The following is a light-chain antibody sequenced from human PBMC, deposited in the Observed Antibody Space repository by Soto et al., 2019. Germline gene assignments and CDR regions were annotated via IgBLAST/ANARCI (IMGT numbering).Light chain of an antibody. CDR2: DDS. J-gene: IGLJ2*01. CDR3: QVWDGSNDHVV. CDR1: NIGTKS. Sequence: SYVLTQTPAVPVAPGQPASITCGGNNIGTKSVHWYQQKPGQAPILVVYDDSDRPSGIPERFSGSNSGNTATLTISRVEAGDEADYYCQVWDGSNDHVVFGGGTKLTVL. V-gene: IGLV3-21*02.